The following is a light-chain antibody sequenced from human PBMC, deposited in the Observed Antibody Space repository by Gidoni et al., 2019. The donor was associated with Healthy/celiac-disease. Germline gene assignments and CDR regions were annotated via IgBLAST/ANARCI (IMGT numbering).Light chain of an antibody. V-gene: IGKV1-39*01. CDR1: QSISSY. Sequence: LQMTQSPSSLSASVGDRVTITCPASQSISSYLNWYQQKPGKAPKLLIYAASSLQSGVPSRFSGSGSGTDFTLTISSLQPEDFATYYCQQSDSTPRTFGGGTKVEIK. CDR3: QQSDSTPRT. J-gene: IGKJ4*01. CDR2: AAS.